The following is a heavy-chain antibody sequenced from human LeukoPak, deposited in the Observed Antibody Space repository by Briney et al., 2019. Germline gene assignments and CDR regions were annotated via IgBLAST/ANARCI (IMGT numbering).Heavy chain of an antibody. CDR3: ARRNNFDY. D-gene: IGHD1-14*01. J-gene: IGHJ4*02. Sequence: GGSLRLSCAASGFTFTSYWMTWVRQAPGKGLEWVATIKYDGSEKNYVDSVKGRFTISRDNAKRSLYLQMNSLRAEDTAVYYCARRNNFDYWGPGTQVTVSS. V-gene: IGHV3-7*01. CDR2: IKYDGSEK. CDR1: GFTFTSYW.